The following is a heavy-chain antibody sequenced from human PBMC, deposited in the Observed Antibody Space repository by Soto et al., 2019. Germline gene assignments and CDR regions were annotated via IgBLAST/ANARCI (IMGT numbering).Heavy chain of an antibody. D-gene: IGHD3-16*02. V-gene: IGHV4-39*02. CDR2: LFHSGST. Sequence: QLQLQESGPGLVKPSETLSLNCTVSGGSMDSRGYYWGWFRQSPGTGLVWIGSLFHSGSTYSNLSLRGRVIISGDTSKALFSLSLTSVTAAYTAVYFGAGWQRGYPLRSWGQGAWVTVSS. CDR3: AGWQRGYPLRS. CDR1: GGSMDSRGYY. J-gene: IGHJ4*02.